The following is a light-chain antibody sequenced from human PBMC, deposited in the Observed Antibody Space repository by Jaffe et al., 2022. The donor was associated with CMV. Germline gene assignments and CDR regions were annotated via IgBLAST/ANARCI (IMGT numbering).Light chain of an antibody. J-gene: IGKJ4*01. CDR2: AAS. Sequence: DIQMTQSPSSLSASEGDRVTITCRASQSISIYLNWYQQKPGKAPKLLIYAASSLQSGVPSRFSGSGSGTDFTLTISSLQPEDFATYYCQQSYSTPPLTFGGGTKVEIK. V-gene: IGKV1-39*01. CDR3: QQSYSTPPLT. CDR1: QSISIY.